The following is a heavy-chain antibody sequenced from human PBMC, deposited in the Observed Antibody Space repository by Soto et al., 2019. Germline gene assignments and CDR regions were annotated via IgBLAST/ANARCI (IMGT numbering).Heavy chain of an antibody. CDR3: GRDFPAMCRGDAFDV. D-gene: IGHD2-2*01. CDR1: GFTVSSNY. CDR2: IYSGGST. V-gene: IGHV3-66*01. Sequence: EVQLVESGGGLVQPGGSLRLSCAASGFTVSSNYMSWVRQAPGKGLEWVSVIYSGGSTYYADSVKGRFTISRDNSKNTLYLQMNSLRDDDTAVSYCGRDFPAMCRGDAFDVWVQGTMVTVSS. J-gene: IGHJ3*01.